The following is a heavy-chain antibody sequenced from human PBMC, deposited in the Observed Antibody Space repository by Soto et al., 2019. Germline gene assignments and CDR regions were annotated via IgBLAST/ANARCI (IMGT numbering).Heavy chain of an antibody. Sequence: VQLVESGGGLVQPGGSLRLSCAASGFTFSVYWMHWVRQAPGKGLVWVSRMDSDGSTTSYADSVKGRFTISRDNAKSTLYLQMNSLRAEDTAVYYCARPGYSNYGPGVDVWGQGTTVTVSS. V-gene: IGHV3-74*01. CDR1: GFTFSVYW. J-gene: IGHJ6*02. D-gene: IGHD4-4*01. CDR3: ARPGYSNYGPGVDV. CDR2: MDSDGSTT.